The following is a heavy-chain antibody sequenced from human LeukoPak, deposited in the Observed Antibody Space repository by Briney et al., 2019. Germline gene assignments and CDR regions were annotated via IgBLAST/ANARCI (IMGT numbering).Heavy chain of an antibody. CDR3: AKGQHYYDSSGSIDY. CDR1: GFTFSSYA. D-gene: IGHD3-22*01. CDR2: ISGSGGST. Sequence: GGSLRLSCAASGFTFSSYAMSWVRQAPGKGLEWVSAISGSGGSTYYADSVKGRFTISRDNSKNTLYLQTNSLRAEDTAVYYCAKGQHYYDSSGSIDYWGQGTLVTVSS. V-gene: IGHV3-23*01. J-gene: IGHJ4*02.